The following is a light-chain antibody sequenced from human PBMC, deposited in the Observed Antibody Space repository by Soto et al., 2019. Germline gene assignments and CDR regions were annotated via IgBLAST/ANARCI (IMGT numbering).Light chain of an antibody. CDR3: QQSSGTPLT. Sequence: DIQMTQSPSSLSASVGNRVSITCRASQSISRFLNWYQQKPGKAPQLLIYAASSLQSGVPSRFSGSGSGTDFTLTISSLQPEDSASYYCQQSSGTPLTFGGGTKVEIK. J-gene: IGKJ4*01. V-gene: IGKV1-39*01. CDR1: QSISRF. CDR2: AAS.